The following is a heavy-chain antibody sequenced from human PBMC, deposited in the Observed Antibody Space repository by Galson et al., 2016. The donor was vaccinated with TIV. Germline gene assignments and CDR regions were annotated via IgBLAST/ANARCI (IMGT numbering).Heavy chain of an antibody. CDR2: TFHSGA. V-gene: IGHV4-38-2*02. CDR1: GYSIRDGYF. CDR3: ARDHTGAPSGGWYFNV. Sequence: SETLSLTCTVSGYSIRDGYFWGWFRQPPGKGLEWIGSTFHSGASYNPSLKSRLTISFDAPKNQIIMKLASVTAADTATYFCARDHTGAPSGGWYFNVWGRGTLVAVSS. D-gene: IGHD7-27*01. J-gene: IGHJ2*01.